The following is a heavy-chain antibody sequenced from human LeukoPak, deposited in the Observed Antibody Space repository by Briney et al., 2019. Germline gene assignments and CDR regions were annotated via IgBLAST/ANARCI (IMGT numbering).Heavy chain of an antibody. Sequence: PSETLSLTCTVSGGSISSSSYYWGWIRQPPGQGLEWIGSIYYSGSTYYNPSLKSRVTISVDTSKNQFSLKLSSVTAADTAVYYCARRLSLDVWIDYWGQGTLVTVSS. CDR1: GGSISSSSYY. CDR3: ARRLSLDVWIDY. D-gene: IGHD2/OR15-2a*01. J-gene: IGHJ4*02. CDR2: IYYSGST. V-gene: IGHV4-39*01.